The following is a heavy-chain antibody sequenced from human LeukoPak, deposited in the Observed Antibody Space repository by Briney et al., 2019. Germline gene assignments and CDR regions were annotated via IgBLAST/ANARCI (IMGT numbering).Heavy chain of an antibody. Sequence: ASVKVSCKASGYTFTSYYMHWVRQAPGQGLEWMGIINPSSGTTRYAQKFQGRVTMTRVTSTSTVYMDLSSLRSEDTAVCYCARDSDFQNWFDPWGQGTLVTVSS. CDR3: ARDSDFQNWFDP. CDR2: INPSSGTT. V-gene: IGHV1-46*01. J-gene: IGHJ5*02. D-gene: IGHD3-3*01. CDR1: GYTFTSYY.